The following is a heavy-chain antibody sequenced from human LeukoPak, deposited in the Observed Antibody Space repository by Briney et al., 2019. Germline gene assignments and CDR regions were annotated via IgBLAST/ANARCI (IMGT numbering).Heavy chain of an antibody. Sequence: GGSLRLSCAASGFTFSSYAMGWVRQAPGKGLEWVSAISGSGGSTYYADSVKGRFTISRDNSKNTLYLQMNSLRAEDTAVYYCAKGALSMIVVVTWSDYWGQGTLVTVSS. CDR2: ISGSGGST. J-gene: IGHJ4*02. V-gene: IGHV3-23*01. D-gene: IGHD3-22*01. CDR3: AKGALSMIVVVTWSDY. CDR1: GFTFSSYA.